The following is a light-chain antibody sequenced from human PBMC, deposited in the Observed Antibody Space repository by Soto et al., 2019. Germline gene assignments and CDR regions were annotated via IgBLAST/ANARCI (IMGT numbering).Light chain of an antibody. CDR1: QRINNW. CDR3: QQYNSYST. V-gene: IGKV1-5*03. CDR2: KAS. J-gene: IGKJ1*01. Sequence: IQMTQSHSNPASSSGDRVTITCRASQRINNWLAWYQQKPGKAPKLLIYKASSLESGVPSRFSGSGSGTEFTLTISSLKPDDFATYDCQQYNSYSTFGQGTKVDIK.